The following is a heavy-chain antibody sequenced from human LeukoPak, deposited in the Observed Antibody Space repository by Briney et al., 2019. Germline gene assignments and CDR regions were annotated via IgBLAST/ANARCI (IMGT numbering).Heavy chain of an antibody. Sequence: PGGSLRLSCVASGFTFSNSWMSWVRQAPGKGLEWVANIKEDGSEKYSVDSVKGRFTISRDNADNSLYLQMNSLRAEDTAVYYCARARGWHSSGWYVIFGWGQGTLVTVSS. D-gene: IGHD6-19*01. V-gene: IGHV3-7*03. CDR2: IKEDGSEK. CDR3: ARARGWHSSGWYVIFG. J-gene: IGHJ4*02. CDR1: GFTFSNSW.